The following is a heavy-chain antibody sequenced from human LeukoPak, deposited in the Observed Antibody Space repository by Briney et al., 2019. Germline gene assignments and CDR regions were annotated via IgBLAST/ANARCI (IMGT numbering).Heavy chain of an antibody. J-gene: IGHJ6*03. D-gene: IGHD3-3*01. CDR3: ARYYDFWSGPPYYYMDV. Sequence: VASVKVSCTASGYTFTGYYMHWVRQAPGRGLEWMGWISAYNGNTNYAQKLQGRVTMTTDTSTSTAYMELRSLGSDDTAVYYCARYYDFWSGPPYYYMDVWGKGTTVTVSS. CDR2: ISAYNGNT. V-gene: IGHV1-18*04. CDR1: GYTFTGYY.